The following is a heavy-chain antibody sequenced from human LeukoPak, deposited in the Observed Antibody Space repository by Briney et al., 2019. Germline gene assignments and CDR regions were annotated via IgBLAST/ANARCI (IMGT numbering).Heavy chain of an antibody. CDR2: LDEDGKSI. J-gene: IGHJ5*02. Sequence: GGSLRLLCAASGFTFNRSWMHWVRQAPGKGLVWVSRLDEDGKSIEYADSVKGRFTISRDNANDSLYLRMSSLRDEDTAVYYCVSDLCGGDDQWGRGTLVTVST. CDR3: VSDLCGGDDQ. CDR1: GFTFNRSW. V-gene: IGHV3-74*03. D-gene: IGHD2-21*01.